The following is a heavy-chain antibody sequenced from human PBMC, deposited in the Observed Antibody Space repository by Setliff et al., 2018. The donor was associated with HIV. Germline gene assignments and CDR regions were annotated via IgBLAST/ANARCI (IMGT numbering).Heavy chain of an antibody. CDR2: IHHSGST. Sequence: PSETLSLTCAVSGYSISDGYYWGWIRQPPGKGPEWIGSIHHSGSTNYKPSLKSRVTISVDKSKNQFSLKLTSVTAADTAVYYCARRRSPPSGFYSKYYMDVWGKGTTVTVSS. CDR1: GYSISDGYY. J-gene: IGHJ6*03. D-gene: IGHD3-22*01. CDR3: ARRRSPPSGFYSKYYMDV. V-gene: IGHV4-38-2*01.